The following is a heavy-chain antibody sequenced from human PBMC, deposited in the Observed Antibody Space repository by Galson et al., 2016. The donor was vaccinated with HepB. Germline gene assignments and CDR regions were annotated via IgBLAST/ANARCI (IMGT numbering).Heavy chain of an antibody. CDR3: AVDSGRTGAWDF. V-gene: IGHV3-48*03. CDR2: IRSSGSPI. CDR1: GLDFDKYH. Sequence: SLRLSCAISGLDFDKYHMDWARQAPGKGLEWVSYIRSSGSPIYYADSVKGRFTISRDNARNTLYLQMSSLRVEDSAVYYCAVDSGRTGAWDFWGQGTLVTGS. D-gene: IGHD5-12*01. J-gene: IGHJ4*02.